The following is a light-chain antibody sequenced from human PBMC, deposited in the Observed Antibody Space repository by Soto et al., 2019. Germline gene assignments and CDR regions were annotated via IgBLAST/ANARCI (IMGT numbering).Light chain of an antibody. CDR3: QKYSSALWT. V-gene: IGKV1-27*01. Sequence: DIQMTQSPSSLSASVGDRVTITCRATQDIGNNLTWYQQKPGKVPKLLIYAASTLQPGVPSRFSGSGYGTHFTLTISSLQPEDFATYYCQKYSSALWTFGQGTKVEIK. CDR1: QDIGNN. CDR2: AAS. J-gene: IGKJ1*01.